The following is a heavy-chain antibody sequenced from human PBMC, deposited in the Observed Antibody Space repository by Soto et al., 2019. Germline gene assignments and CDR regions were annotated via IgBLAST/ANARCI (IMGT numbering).Heavy chain of an antibody. J-gene: IGHJ4*02. Sequence: SVKVSCKASGGTFSSYAISWVRQAPGQGLEWMGGIIPIFGTANYAQKFQGRVTITADESTSTAYMELSSLRSEDTAVYYCWVEMATIQPFYGPGFLVYWGQGPLVNAPQ. CDR2: IIPIFGTA. CDR1: GGTFSSYA. CDR3: WVEMATIQPFYGPGFLVY. V-gene: IGHV1-69*13. D-gene: IGHD5-12*01.